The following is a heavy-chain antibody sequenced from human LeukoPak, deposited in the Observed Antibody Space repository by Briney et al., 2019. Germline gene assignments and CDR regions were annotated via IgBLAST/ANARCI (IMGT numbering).Heavy chain of an antibody. D-gene: IGHD6-13*01. Sequence: PSETLSLTCAVYGGSFSGHYWSWIRQPPGKGLEWIGEINHGGSTNYNPSLKGRVTISVDTFKNQFSLRLTSVPVADTAVYYCARRPHSSSSGYYYGMDVWGKGITVTVSS. CDR1: GGSFSGHY. V-gene: IGHV4-34*01. CDR2: INHGGST. CDR3: ARRPHSSSSGYYYGMDV. J-gene: IGHJ6*04.